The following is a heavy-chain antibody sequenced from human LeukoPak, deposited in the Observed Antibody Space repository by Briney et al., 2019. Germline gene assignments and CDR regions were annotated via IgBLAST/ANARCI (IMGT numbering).Heavy chain of an antibody. Sequence: SETLSLTCAVYGGSFSGYYGSWFRQPPGKGLEWIGQIHHSGGTTYNPSLESRVTISVDTSKNQFSLKLSSVTAADTAVYYCARHIAVGIGMDVWGQGTTVTVSS. D-gene: IGHD2-2*01. CDR1: GGSFSGYY. CDR2: IHHSGGT. V-gene: IGHV4-34*01. CDR3: ARHIAVGIGMDV. J-gene: IGHJ6*02.